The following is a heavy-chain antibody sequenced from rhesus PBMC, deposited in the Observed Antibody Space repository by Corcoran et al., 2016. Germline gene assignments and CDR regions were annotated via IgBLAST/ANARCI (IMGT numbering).Heavy chain of an antibody. CDR1: GGSISSDY. J-gene: IGHJ4*01. CDR3: ARTTELGIPFDY. V-gene: IGHV4-173*01. D-gene: IGHD5-42*01. Sequence: QLQLQESGPGLVKPSETLSLTCAASGGSISSDYWSWIRQPPGKGLEWIGRISGSDGNTDYNPSLKSRVTISIATSKNQFSLRLRSVTAADTAVYYCARTTELGIPFDYWGQGVQVTVSS. CDR2: ISGSDGNT.